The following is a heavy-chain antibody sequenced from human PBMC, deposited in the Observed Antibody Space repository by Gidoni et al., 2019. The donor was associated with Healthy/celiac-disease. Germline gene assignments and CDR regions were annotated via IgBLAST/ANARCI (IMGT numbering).Heavy chain of an antibody. V-gene: IGHV3-9*01. CDR1: GFTFDDYA. J-gene: IGHJ6*02. CDR2: ISWNSGSI. D-gene: IGHD2-2*01. Sequence: EVQLVASGGGLVQPGRSLRLSCAASGFTFDDYAMHWVRQAPGKGLEWVSGISWNSGSIGYADSVKGRFTISRDNAKNSLYLQMNSLRAEDTALYYCAKDLSNVVVVPAANSGYGMDVWGQGTTVTVSS. CDR3: AKDLSNVVVVPAANSGYGMDV.